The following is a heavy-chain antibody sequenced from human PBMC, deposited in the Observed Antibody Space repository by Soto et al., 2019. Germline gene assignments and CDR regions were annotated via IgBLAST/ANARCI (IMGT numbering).Heavy chain of an antibody. D-gene: IGHD7-27*01. J-gene: IGHJ4*02. CDR2: IKQDGTER. V-gene: IGHV3-7*03. Sequence: EVQLVESGGGLVHPGGSLRLSCAASGFTFRNYWMTWVRQPPGKGLERVANIKQDGTERYYVESVRGRFTISRDNAKNHLYRQMNGLGAEDPAVYYGAGVRWREAPILTGGPLDSWAQGTL. CDR3: AGVRWREAPILTGGPLDS. CDR1: GFTFRNYW.